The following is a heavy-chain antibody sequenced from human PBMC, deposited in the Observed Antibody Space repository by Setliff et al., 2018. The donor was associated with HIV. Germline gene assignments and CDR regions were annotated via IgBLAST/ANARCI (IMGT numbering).Heavy chain of an antibody. D-gene: IGHD3-10*01. V-gene: IGHV3-21*04. J-gene: IGHJ4*02. Sequence: GGSLRLSCATSGFGLSSYRMNWVRQAPGKGLEWVSAITSSSRYIYYSESVRGRFTVSRDNDKNSLHLQLDSLSAEDAAVYFCARDGHLYGQPFDYWGQGALVTVSS. CDR2: ITSSSRYI. CDR1: GFGLSSYR. CDR3: ARDGHLYGQPFDY.